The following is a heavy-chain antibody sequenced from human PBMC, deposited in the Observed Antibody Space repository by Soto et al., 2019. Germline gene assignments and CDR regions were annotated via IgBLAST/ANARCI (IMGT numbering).Heavy chain of an antibody. Sequence: GGTLRLSCAASGFTFNTFWMSWVRQSPGKGLEWVANIKHDGSETYYADSVKGRFTISRDNAKNSLFLQMNTLRTEDTAVYYCARDFATHCSGSTCYPYAYWGQGALVTVSS. V-gene: IGHV3-7*03. J-gene: IGHJ4*02. CDR3: ARDFATHCSGSTCYPYAY. CDR1: GFTFNTFW. D-gene: IGHD2-15*01. CDR2: IKHDGSET.